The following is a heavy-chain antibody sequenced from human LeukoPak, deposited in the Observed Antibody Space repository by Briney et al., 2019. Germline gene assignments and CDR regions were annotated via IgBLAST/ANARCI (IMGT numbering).Heavy chain of an antibody. Sequence: ASVKVSCKASGYTFTGYYMHWVRQAPGQGLEWMGWINPNSGGTNYAQKFQGRVTMTRDTSISTAYMELSRLRSDDTAVYYCARHAGFEGADWFDPWGQGTLVTVSS. CDR1: GYTFTGYY. J-gene: IGHJ5*02. D-gene: IGHD3-16*01. CDR2: INPNSGGT. V-gene: IGHV1-2*02. CDR3: ARHAGFEGADWFDP.